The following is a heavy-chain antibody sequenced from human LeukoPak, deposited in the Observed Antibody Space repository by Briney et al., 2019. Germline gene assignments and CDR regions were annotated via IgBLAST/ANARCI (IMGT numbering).Heavy chain of an antibody. CDR1: GGSISSYY. D-gene: IGHD6-19*01. V-gene: IGHV4-59*01. Sequence: SETLSLTCTVSGGSISSYYWSWIRQPPGKGLEWIGYIYYSGSTNHNPSLKSRVTISVDTSKNQFSLKLSSVTAADTAVYYCARAVAPYYFDYWGQGTLVTVSS. CDR2: IYYSGST. CDR3: ARAVAPYYFDY. J-gene: IGHJ4*02.